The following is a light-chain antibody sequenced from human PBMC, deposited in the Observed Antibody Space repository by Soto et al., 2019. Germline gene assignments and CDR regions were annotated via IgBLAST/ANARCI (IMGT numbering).Light chain of an antibody. V-gene: IGKV1-9*01. CDR1: QGISSY. CDR2: AAS. Sequence: DIQLTQSPSFLSASVGDRVTITCRASQGISSYLAWYQQKPGKAPKLLIYAASTLQSGVPSRFSGSGSGTECTHTISSLQPEDFATYYCQQLNSYPRTVGQGTKVEIK. J-gene: IGKJ1*01. CDR3: QQLNSYPRT.